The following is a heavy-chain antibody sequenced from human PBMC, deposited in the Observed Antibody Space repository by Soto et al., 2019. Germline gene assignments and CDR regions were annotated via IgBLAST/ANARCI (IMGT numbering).Heavy chain of an antibody. J-gene: IGHJ4*02. V-gene: IGHV3-11*06. CDR2: ISSSSSYT. D-gene: IGHD3-22*01. CDR1: GFTFSDYY. CDR3: AREDYYDSSGYSV. Sequence: LRLSCAASGFTFSDYYMSWIRQAPGKGLEWVSYISSSSSYTNYAASVKGRFTISRDNAKNSLYLQMNSLRAEDTAVYYCAREDYYDSSGYSVWGQGTLVTVSS.